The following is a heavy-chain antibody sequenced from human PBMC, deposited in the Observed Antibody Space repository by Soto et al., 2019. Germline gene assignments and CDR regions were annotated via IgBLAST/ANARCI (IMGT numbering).Heavy chain of an antibody. D-gene: IGHD2-15*01. CDR3: AGSVGYCSGGSCCLYYFGY. Sequence: GASVKVSCKASGYTFTSYGISWVRQAPGQGLEWMGWISAYNGNTNYAQKLQGRVTMTTDTSTSTAYMELRSLRSDDTAVYYCAGSVGYCSGGSCCLYYFGYWGQGTRVTVAS. CDR2: ISAYNGNT. CDR1: GYTFTSYG. V-gene: IGHV1-18*01. J-gene: IGHJ4*02.